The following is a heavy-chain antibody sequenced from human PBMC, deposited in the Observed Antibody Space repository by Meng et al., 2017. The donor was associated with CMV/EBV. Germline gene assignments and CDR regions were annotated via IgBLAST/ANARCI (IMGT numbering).Heavy chain of an antibody. V-gene: IGHV1-69*12. CDR3: ARGYYDSSGYYYRGGYYFDY. CDR2: IIPIFGTA. D-gene: IGHD3-22*01. CDR1: GGTFSSYA. Sequence: VQLCWAGAEVKKPGSSGKVSCKASGGTFSSYAISWVRQAPGQGLEWMGGIIPIFGTANYAQKFQGRVTITADESTSTAYMELSSLRSEDTAVYYCARGYYDSSGYYYRGGYYFDYWGQGTLVTVSS. J-gene: IGHJ4*02.